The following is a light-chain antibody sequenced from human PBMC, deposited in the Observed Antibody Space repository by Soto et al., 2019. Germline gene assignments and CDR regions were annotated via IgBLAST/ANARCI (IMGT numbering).Light chain of an antibody. Sequence: QSALTQPASVSGSPGQSITISCTGTGSDVGGYNYVSWYQQHPGKAPKLMIYDVSNRPSGVSNRFSGSKSGNTASLTISGLQAEDEAGYYCSSYTSSSTPYVFGTGTKVTVL. V-gene: IGLV2-14*01. CDR1: GSDVGGYNY. CDR3: SSYTSSSTPYV. CDR2: DVS. J-gene: IGLJ1*01.